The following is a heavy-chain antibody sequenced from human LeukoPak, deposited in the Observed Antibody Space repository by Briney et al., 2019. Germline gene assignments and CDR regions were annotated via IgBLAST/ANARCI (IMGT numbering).Heavy chain of an antibody. D-gene: IGHD2-2*01. Sequence: GASVKVSCKASGYTITAYYIHWVRRAPGQGLEWMGWISGNNDNPNYGQKFQGRFTVTTDSSTSTAYMELRNLRFDDTAVYYCARDGTSTDDYWGQGTLVTVSS. J-gene: IGHJ4*02. CDR1: GYTITAYY. CDR2: ISGNNDNP. V-gene: IGHV1-18*04. CDR3: ARDGTSTDDY.